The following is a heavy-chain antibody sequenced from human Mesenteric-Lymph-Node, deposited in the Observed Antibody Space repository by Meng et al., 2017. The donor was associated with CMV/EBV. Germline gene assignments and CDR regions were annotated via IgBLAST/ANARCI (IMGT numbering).Heavy chain of an antibody. CDR2: IYYSGST. J-gene: IGHJ4*02. V-gene: IGHV4-59*01. CDR3: ARGRTGTTGY. Sequence: SETLSLTCTVSGGSISSYYWSWIRQPPGKGLEWIGYIYYSGSTNYNPSLKSRVTISEDTSKNQFSLRLSSVTAADTAVYYCARGRTGTTGYWGQGTLVTVSS. D-gene: IGHD1-1*01. CDR1: GGSISSYY.